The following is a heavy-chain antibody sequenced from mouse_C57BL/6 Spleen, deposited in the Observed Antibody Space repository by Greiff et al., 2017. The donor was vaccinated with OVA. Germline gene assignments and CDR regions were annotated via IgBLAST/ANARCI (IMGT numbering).Heavy chain of an antibody. CDR2: ISSGSSTI. Sequence: EVKVVESGGGLVKPGGSLTLSCAASGFTFSDYGMHWVRQAPEKGLEWVAYISSGSSTIYYADTVKGRFTISRDNSKNTLFLQMTSLRSEDTAMYYCARTTVVANYFDYWGQGTTLTVSS. J-gene: IGHJ2*01. CDR1: GFTFSDYG. D-gene: IGHD1-1*01. V-gene: IGHV5-17*01. CDR3: ARTTVVANYFDY.